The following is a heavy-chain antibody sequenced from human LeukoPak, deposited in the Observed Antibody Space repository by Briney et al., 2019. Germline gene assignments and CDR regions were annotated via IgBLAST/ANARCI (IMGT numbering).Heavy chain of an antibody. V-gene: IGHV3-49*04. Sequence: GGSLRLSCAASGFTFSSYWMSWVRQAPGKGLQWIGFIRSSGTTQYAASVKGRFTISRDDSKSIAYLQMNSLKTEDTAVYYCTRDRFYVWFDPWGQGTLVTVSS. D-gene: IGHD3-16*01. CDR1: GFTFSSYW. CDR3: TRDRFYVWFDP. J-gene: IGHJ5*02. CDR2: IRSSGTT.